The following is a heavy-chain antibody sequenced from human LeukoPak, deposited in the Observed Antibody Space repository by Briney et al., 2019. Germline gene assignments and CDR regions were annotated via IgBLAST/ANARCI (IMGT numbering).Heavy chain of an antibody. D-gene: IGHD3-22*01. Sequence: PSETLSLTCTVSGGSIGSYYWSWIRQPPGKGLEWIGYIYYSGITNYNPSLKSRVTISVDTSKNQFSLKLSSVTSADTAVYYCARAGRYYDSSGYYQDAFDIWGQGTMVTVSS. CDR3: ARAGRYYDSSGYYQDAFDI. CDR1: GGSIGSYY. CDR2: IYYSGIT. V-gene: IGHV4-59*01. J-gene: IGHJ3*02.